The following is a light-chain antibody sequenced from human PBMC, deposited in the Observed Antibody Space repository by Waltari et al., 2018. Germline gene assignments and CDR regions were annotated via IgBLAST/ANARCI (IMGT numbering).Light chain of an antibody. CDR3: LQDYTYPYT. V-gene: IGKV1-6*01. CDR1: QGIGNE. J-gene: IGKJ2*01. Sequence: AIQMTQSPSSLSASVGDRVTITCRASQGIGNELGWYQQKPGKAPKLLIYAASSLQSGVPSRFSGSASGTDFTLTISSLQPEDFATYYCLQDYTYPYTFGQGTKLEIK. CDR2: AAS.